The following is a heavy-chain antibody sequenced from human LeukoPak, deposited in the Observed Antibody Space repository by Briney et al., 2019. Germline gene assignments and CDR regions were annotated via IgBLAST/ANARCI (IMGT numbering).Heavy chain of an antibody. CDR3: ARLTRDSSGLDY. CDR2: ISYDGSNK. V-gene: IGHV3-30-3*01. CDR1: GFTLSSYA. D-gene: IGHD6-19*01. Sequence: GGSLRLSCAASGFTLSSYAMHWVRQAPGKGLEWVAVISYDGSNKYYADSVKGRFTISRDNSKNTLYLQMNSLRAEDTAVYYCARLTRDSSGLDYWGQGTLVTVSS. J-gene: IGHJ4*02.